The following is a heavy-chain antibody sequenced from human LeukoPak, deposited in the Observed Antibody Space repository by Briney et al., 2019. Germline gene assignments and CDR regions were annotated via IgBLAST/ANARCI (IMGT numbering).Heavy chain of an antibody. CDR3: ASLNYDILTGYHQADY. Sequence: PGRSLRLSCAASGFTLSSYAMHWVRQAPGKGLEWVAVISYDGSSKYYADSVKGRFTISRDNSKNTLYLQMNSLRAEDTAVYYCASLNYDILTGYHQADYWGQGTLVTVSS. D-gene: IGHD3-9*01. CDR2: ISYDGSSK. J-gene: IGHJ4*02. V-gene: IGHV3-30*01. CDR1: GFTLSSYA.